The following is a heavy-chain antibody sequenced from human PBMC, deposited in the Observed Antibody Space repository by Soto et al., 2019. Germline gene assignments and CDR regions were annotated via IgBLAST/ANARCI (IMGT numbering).Heavy chain of an antibody. V-gene: IGHV3-23*01. D-gene: IGHD6-13*01. CDR2: ISSSDGST. J-gene: IGHJ4*02. Sequence: EVQLLESGGGLVQPGGSLRLSCAASGFTFSSYAMSWVRQAPGKGLEWVSAISSSDGSTYYADSVKGRFTISRDNPKNAVFLQMNSLRAEDTAVYYCATAAGNFDYWGQGTLVTVSS. CDR1: GFTFSSYA. CDR3: ATAAGNFDY.